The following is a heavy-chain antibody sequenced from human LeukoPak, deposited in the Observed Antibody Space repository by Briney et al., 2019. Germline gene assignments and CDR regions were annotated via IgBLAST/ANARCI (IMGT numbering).Heavy chain of an antibody. CDR1: GYTLISYG. CDR3: ARDLLLWFGESKDDAFDI. Sequence: EGSVKGLFKASGYTLISYGISWGGQAPGQGGEGMGWISAYDGNTNYAQKLQGRVTMTTDTSKSTAYMELRSLRSDDTDVYYCARDLLLWFGESKDDAFDIWGQGTMVTVSS. V-gene: IGHV1-18*01. J-gene: IGHJ3*02. D-gene: IGHD3-10*01. CDR2: ISAYDGNT.